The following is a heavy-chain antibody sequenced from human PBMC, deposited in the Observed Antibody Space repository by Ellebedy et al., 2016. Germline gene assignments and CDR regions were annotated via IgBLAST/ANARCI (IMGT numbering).Heavy chain of an antibody. D-gene: IGHD5-18*01. CDR2: FDPEDGET. V-gene: IGHV1-24*01. CDR3: AREGPGYSSAFFDY. Sequence: ASVKVSXXVSGYTLTELSMHWVRQAPGKGLEWMGGFDPEDGETIYAQKFQGRVTMTEDTSTDTAYMELSSLRSEDTAVYYCAREGPGYSSAFFDYWGQGTLVTVSS. J-gene: IGHJ4*02. CDR1: GYTLTELS.